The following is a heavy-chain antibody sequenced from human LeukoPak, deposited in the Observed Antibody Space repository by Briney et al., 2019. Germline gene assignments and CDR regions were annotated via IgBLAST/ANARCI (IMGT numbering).Heavy chain of an antibody. CDR3: ARDATTVTTYWFDP. CDR1: GYTFTSYG. CDR2: ISGYNGNT. J-gene: IGHJ5*02. Sequence: ASVKVSCKASGYTFTSYGISWVRQAPGQGLEWMGWISGYNGNTNYAQKLQGRVTMATDTSTTTAYMELRSLRSDDTAVYYCARDATTVTTYWFDPWGQGTLVTVSS. V-gene: IGHV1-18*01. D-gene: IGHD4-17*01.